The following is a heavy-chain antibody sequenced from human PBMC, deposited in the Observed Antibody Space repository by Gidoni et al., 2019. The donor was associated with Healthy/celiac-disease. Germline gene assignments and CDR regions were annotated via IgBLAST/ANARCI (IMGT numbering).Heavy chain of an antibody. CDR3: AHEGYFDWLFAFDY. J-gene: IGHJ4*02. Sequence: DVHLLESGVGFVQPGVSVRLSCASSGFTFSIYAMSWVRQAPGKGLEWVSAISGSGGRTYYADSVKGRLNISRDNAKNKLYLQMNSLRAEETAVYYCAHEGYFDWLFAFDYWGQGTLVTVSS. CDR1: GFTFSIYA. CDR2: ISGSGGRT. D-gene: IGHD3-9*01. V-gene: IGHV3-23*01.